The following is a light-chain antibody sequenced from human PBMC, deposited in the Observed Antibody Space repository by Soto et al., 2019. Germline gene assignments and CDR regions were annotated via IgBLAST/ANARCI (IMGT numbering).Light chain of an antibody. Sequence: EIVLTQSPGTLSLSPGERATLSCRASQTIKSTSLAWYQQRPGQAPSLLIYVASSRATGIPDKFSGSGSGTDFTLTISRLEPEDSAVYYCQQYGSSPRTFGQGTKVEI. CDR1: QTIKSTS. CDR3: QQYGSSPRT. V-gene: IGKV3-20*01. CDR2: VAS. J-gene: IGKJ1*01.